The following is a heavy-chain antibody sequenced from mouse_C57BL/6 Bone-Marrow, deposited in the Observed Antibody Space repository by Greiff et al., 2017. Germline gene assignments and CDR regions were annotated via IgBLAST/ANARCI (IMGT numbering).Heavy chain of an antibody. CDR3: AKQGYYGSSYWYFDV. J-gene: IGHJ1*03. D-gene: IGHD1-1*01. CDR2: IWGGGRT. Sequence: VQLVESGPGLVAPSQSLSITCTVSGFSLTSYGVDWVRQPPGKGLEWLGLIWGGGRTHSHSALMSRLSISKDNSKSQVFIKMNSLQTEDTAMYDGAKQGYYGSSYWYFDVWGTGTTGTVSS. V-gene: IGHV2-9*01. CDR1: GFSLTSYG.